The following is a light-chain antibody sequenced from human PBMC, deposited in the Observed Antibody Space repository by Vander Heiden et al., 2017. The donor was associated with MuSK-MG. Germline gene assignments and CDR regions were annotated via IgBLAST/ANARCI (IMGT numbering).Light chain of an antibody. Sequence: AIQMTQSPSSLSASVGDRVTITCRASQGIRNDLGWFQQKPGKAPKLLIYAASSLQSGVPSRFSGSGSGTDFTLTINSLQPEDFATYYCLQDDNYPRTFGQGTNLEIK. CDR1: QGIRND. V-gene: IGKV1-6*01. J-gene: IGKJ2*02. CDR3: LQDDNYPRT. CDR2: AAS.